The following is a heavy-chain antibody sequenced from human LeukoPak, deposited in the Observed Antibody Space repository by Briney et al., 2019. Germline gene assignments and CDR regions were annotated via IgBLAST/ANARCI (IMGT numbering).Heavy chain of an antibody. V-gene: IGHV3-30-3*01. CDR3: ATPGQWPVYFDY. D-gene: IGHD6-19*01. J-gene: IGHJ4*02. CDR2: ISYDGSNK. CDR1: GFTFSSYA. Sequence: PGGSLRLSCAASGFTFSSYAMHWVRQAPGKGLEWVAVISYDGSNKYYADSVKGRFTISRDNSKNTLYLQMNSLRAEDTAVYYCATPGQWPVYFDYWGPGIQVTVSS.